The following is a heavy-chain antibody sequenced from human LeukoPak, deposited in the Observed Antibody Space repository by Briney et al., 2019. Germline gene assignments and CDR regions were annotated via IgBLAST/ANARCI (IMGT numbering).Heavy chain of an antibody. Sequence: GESLKISCKGSGYNFTNYWIGWVRQMPGKGLECMGIIYPGDSDTRYSPSFQGQVTISADKSISTAYLQWSSLKASDTANCARHLTLVRGVVIMFHIDNWGQGTLVTVSS. J-gene: IGHJ4*02. CDR3: ARHLTLVRGVVIMFHIDN. D-gene: IGHD3-10*01. V-gene: IGHV5-51*01. CDR2: IYPGDSDT. CDR1: GYNFTNYW.